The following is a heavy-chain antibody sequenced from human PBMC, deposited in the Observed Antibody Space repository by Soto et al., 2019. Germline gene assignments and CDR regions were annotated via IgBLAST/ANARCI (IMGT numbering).Heavy chain of an antibody. CDR3: TTDTLGDDSSGYYLGDAFDI. D-gene: IGHD3-22*01. Sequence: PGGSLRLSCAASGFTFSNAWMSWVRQAPGKGLEWVGRIKSKTDGGTTDYAAPVKGRFTISRDDSKNTLYLQMNSLKTEDTAVYYCTTDTLGDDSSGYYLGDAFDIWGQGTMVTVSS. V-gene: IGHV3-15*01. CDR2: IKSKTDGGTT. J-gene: IGHJ3*02. CDR1: GFTFSNAW.